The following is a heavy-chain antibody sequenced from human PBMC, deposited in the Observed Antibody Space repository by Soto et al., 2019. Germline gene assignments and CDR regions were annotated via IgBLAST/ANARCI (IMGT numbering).Heavy chain of an antibody. J-gene: IGHJ4*02. CDR1: GGSFSGYY. V-gene: IGHV4-34*01. D-gene: IGHD6-13*01. Sequence: QVQLQQWGAGLLKPSETLSLTCAVYGGSFSGYYWSWIRQPPGKGLEWIGEINHSGSTNYNPSLKSRVTISVDTSKNQFSLKLSSVTAADTAVYYCARGYSSSWYGFDYWGQGTLVTVSS. CDR2: INHSGST. CDR3: ARGYSSSWYGFDY.